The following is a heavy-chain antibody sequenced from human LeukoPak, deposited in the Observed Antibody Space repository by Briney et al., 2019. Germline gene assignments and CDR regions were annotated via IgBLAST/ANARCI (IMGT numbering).Heavy chain of an antibody. CDR3: ARGLHLYYYYMDV. V-gene: IGHV3-20*04. CDR1: GFTFDDYG. Sequence: TGGSRRLSCAAPGFTFDDYGMSWVRQAPGKGLEWVSGINWNGGSTGYADSVKGRFTISRDNAKNSLYLQMNSLRAEDTALYYCARGLHLYYYYMDVWGKGTTVTVSS. J-gene: IGHJ6*03. CDR2: INWNGGST.